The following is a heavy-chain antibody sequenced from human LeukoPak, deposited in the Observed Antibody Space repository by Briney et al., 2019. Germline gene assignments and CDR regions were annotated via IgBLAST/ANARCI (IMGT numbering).Heavy chain of an antibody. CDR2: IIPILGIA. CDR1: GGTFSSYA. D-gene: IGHD2/OR15-2a*01. Sequence: ASVKVSCKASGGTFSSYAISWVRQAPGQGLEWMGRIIPILGIANYAQKFQGRVTITADKSPSTAYMELSSLRSEDTAVYYCARAVSGVDFDYWGQGTLVTVSS. CDR3: ARAVSGVDFDY. J-gene: IGHJ4*02. V-gene: IGHV1-69*04.